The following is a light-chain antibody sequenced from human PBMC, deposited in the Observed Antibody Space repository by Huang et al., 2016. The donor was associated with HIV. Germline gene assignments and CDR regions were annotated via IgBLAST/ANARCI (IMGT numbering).Light chain of an antibody. V-gene: IGKV1-9*01. J-gene: IGKJ2*01. Sequence: IQLTQSPASLSVSIGDRVTIPCRASQDIGSYLAWYQQKPGKAPNLLIYTASTLHNEVPSRFSGSGSGTDFTLTISSLQPEDFATYYCQQFNSYAYSFGQGTKLEIK. CDR3: QQFNSYAYS. CDR1: QDIGSY. CDR2: TAS.